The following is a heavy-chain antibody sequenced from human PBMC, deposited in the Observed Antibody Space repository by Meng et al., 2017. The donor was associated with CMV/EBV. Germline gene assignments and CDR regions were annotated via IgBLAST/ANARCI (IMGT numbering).Heavy chain of an antibody. D-gene: IGHD2-2*01. CDR2: IYSGGTT. CDR3: AKYALVVVPAAIPDYFDY. J-gene: IGHJ4*02. Sequence: GESLKISCAVSGLTVSSNYMSWVRQAPGKGLEWVSVIYSGGTTGYADSVRGRFTISRDNSKNTLYLQMNSLRAEDTAVYYCAKYALVVVPAAIPDYFDYWGQGTLVTVSS. CDR1: GLTVSSNY. V-gene: IGHV3-53*01.